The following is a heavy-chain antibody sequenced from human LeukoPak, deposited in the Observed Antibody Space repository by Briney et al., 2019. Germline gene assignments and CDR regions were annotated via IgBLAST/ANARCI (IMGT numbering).Heavy chain of an antibody. CDR2: ISDNGGYT. CDR1: GFTFGSYA. J-gene: IGHJ4*02. CDR3: AKQLGYCSDGSCYFPY. V-gene: IGHV3-23*01. Sequence: GGSLRLSCAASGFTFGSYAMSWVRQAPGKGLEWVSAISDNGGYTYYADSVQGRFTISRDNSKSTLCLQMNSLRAEDTAVYYCAKQLGYCSDGSCYFPYWGQGTLVTVSS. D-gene: IGHD2-15*01.